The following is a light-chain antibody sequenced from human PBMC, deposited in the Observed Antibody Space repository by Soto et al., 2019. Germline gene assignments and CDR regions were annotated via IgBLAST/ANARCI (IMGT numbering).Light chain of an antibody. V-gene: IGKV2D-29*01. Sequence: DIVMTQTPLSLSVTPGQPASISCKSSQSLLHIDGKTYLYWYLQKSGQHPQLLISEVSNRFSGVPDRFSGSGSGTYFTLKISRVEAEDVGVYYCVQSTQLPSITFGQGTRLEIK. CDR2: EVS. CDR1: QSLLHIDGKTY. J-gene: IGKJ5*01. CDR3: VQSTQLPSIT.